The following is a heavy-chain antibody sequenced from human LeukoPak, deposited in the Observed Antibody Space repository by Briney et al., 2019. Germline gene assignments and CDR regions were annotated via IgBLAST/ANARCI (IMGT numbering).Heavy chain of an antibody. V-gene: IGHV4-30-2*01. CDR3: ARVAAGRPDY. CDR1: GGSISSGGYY. J-gene: IGHJ4*02. D-gene: IGHD3-10*01. Sequence: SETLSLTCTVSGGSISSGGYYWSWIRQPPGKGLEWIGYIYHSGSTYYNPSLKSRVTISVDRSKNQFSLKLSSVTAADTAVYYCARVAAGRPDYWGQGTLVTVSS. CDR2: IYHSGST.